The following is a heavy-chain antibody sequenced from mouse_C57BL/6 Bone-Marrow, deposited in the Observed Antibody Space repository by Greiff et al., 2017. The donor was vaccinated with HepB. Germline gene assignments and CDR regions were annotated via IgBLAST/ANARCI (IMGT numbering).Heavy chain of an antibody. D-gene: IGHD1-1*01. Sequence: EVQLVESGPGLAKPSQTLSLTCSVTGYSITSDYWNWIRKFPGNKLEYMGYISYSGSTYYNPSLKSRISITRDTSKNQYYLQLNSVTTDDTATYYCARFHYYYGSSWYFDVWGTGTTVTVSS. CDR1: GYSITSDY. V-gene: IGHV3-8*01. CDR3: ARFHYYYGSSWYFDV. CDR2: ISYSGST. J-gene: IGHJ1*03.